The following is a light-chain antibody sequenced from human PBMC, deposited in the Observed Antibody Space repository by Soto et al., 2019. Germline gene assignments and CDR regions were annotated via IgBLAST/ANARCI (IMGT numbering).Light chain of an antibody. V-gene: IGLV2-8*01. Sequence: QSALTQPPSASGSPGQSLTISCTGTSSDVGGWNYVSWFQHHPGKAPKLMIYEVDKRPSGVPDRFSGSKSGNTASLTVSGLQAEDEGDYYCSSYAGRNTVVFGGGTKLTVL. CDR3: SSYAGRNTVV. CDR2: EVD. J-gene: IGLJ2*01. CDR1: SSDVGGWNY.